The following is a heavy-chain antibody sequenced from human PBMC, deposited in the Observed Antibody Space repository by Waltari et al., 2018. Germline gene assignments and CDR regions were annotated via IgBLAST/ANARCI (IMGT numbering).Heavy chain of an antibody. CDR1: GFTFSSYA. CDR2: ISYDGSNK. J-gene: IGHJ4*02. CDR3: VRDKSLAGNY. V-gene: IGHV3-30*07. D-gene: IGHD6-19*01. Sequence: QVQLVESGGGVVQPGRSLRLSCAASGFTFSSYAMHWVRQVPGKGLEWVAVISYDGSNKCYADSVKGRFTISRDNAKNSLYLQMNSLGAEDTAVYYCVRDKSLAGNYWGQGTLVTVSS.